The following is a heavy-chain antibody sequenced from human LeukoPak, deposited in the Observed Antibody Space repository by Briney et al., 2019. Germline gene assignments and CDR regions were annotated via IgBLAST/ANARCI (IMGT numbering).Heavy chain of an antibody. Sequence: PGGSLRLSCAASGFTFTYYNMNWVRQAPGKRLEWVSSISSGSDYIQYADSVKGRFTISRDNAKNSLYLQMNSLRAEDTALYYCAKGRLVVTATPSDWGQGTLVTVSS. J-gene: IGHJ4*02. V-gene: IGHV3-21*04. D-gene: IGHD2-21*02. CDR1: GFTFTYYN. CDR3: AKGRLVVTATPSD. CDR2: ISSGSDYI.